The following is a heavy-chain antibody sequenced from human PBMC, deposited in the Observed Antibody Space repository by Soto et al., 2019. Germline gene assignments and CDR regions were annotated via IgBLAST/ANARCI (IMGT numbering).Heavy chain of an antibody. D-gene: IGHD1-7*01. Sequence: EVQLAESGGGMVQPGGSLRLSCVASGFTFSSYDMHWVRQAPGKGLEYVSSISSNGGTADYGNSVKGRFTITRDNSKNTLHLHMGSLRAEVMAVCYCVRRVSGNYDYWGQGTLVTVSS. J-gene: IGHJ4*02. CDR2: ISSNGGTA. CDR1: GFTFSSYD. CDR3: VRRVSGNYDY. V-gene: IGHV3-64*01.